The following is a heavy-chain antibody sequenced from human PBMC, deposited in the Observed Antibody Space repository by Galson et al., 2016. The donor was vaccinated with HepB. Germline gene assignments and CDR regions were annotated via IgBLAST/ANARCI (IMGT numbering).Heavy chain of an antibody. Sequence: SLRLSCAASEFTFSYYIMHWVRQAPGKGLEWVSSISSDSSAIFYAGSVKGRFTVYRDNAKKSVYLQTSSLRDEHTAVYFCARELEQWLGHFDWWGQGILVTVSS. V-gene: IGHV3-48*02. CDR3: ARELEQWLGHFDW. CDR2: ISSDSSAI. J-gene: IGHJ4*02. D-gene: IGHD6-19*01. CDR1: EFTFSYYI.